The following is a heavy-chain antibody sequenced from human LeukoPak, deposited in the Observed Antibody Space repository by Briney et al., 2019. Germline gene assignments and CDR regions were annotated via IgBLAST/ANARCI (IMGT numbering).Heavy chain of an antibody. CDR2: INPNSGGT. V-gene: IGHV1-2*02. CDR1: GYTFTDYF. D-gene: IGHD6-13*01. Sequence: ASVKVSCKASGYTFTDYFLHWVRRAPGQGFEWMGWINPNSGGTYYTQRFQGRVTMTRDTSISTAYMELSSLRSDDTAVYYCARAQSLTAPAGTFANSWGQGTLATVSS. CDR3: ARAQSLTAPAGTFANS. J-gene: IGHJ4*02.